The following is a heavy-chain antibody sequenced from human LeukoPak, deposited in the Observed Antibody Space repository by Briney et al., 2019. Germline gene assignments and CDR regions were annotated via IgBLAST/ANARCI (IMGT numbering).Heavy chain of an antibody. D-gene: IGHD3-16*02. V-gene: IGHV3-48*04. CDR2: ISSSSSTI. CDR3: ARSRPYDYIWGSYRQTPVDY. Sequence: GGSLRPSCAASGFTFSSYSMNWVRQAPGKGLEWVSYISSSSSTIYYADSVKGRFTISRDNAKNSLYLQMNSLRAEDTAVYYCARSRPYDYIWGSYRQTPVDYWGQGTLVTVSS. CDR1: GFTFSSYS. J-gene: IGHJ4*02.